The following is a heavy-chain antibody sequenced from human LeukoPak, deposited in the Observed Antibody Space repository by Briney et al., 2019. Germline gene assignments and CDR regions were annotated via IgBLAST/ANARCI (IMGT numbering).Heavy chain of an antibody. CDR1: GLSFITYS. CDR2: IYNSGDKI. CDR3: AKDVAPDSGWDLDY. D-gene: IGHD6-19*01. Sequence: GGSLRLSCAVSGLSFITYSMTWVRQGPGKGLEWVSSIYNSGDKIFYAVSVKGRFTISRDNSKNMLYLQMNSLRVEDTAVYYCAKDVAPDSGWDLDYWGQGTLVTVSS. V-gene: IGHV3-23*01. J-gene: IGHJ4*02.